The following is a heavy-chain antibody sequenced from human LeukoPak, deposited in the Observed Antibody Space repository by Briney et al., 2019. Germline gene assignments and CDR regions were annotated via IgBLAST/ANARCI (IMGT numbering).Heavy chain of an antibody. J-gene: IGHJ4*02. Sequence: GESLKISCKGSGYSFTSCWIGWVRQMPGKGLEWMGVIYPGDSDTRYSPSFQGQVTISADKSISTAYLQWSSLKASDTAMYYCARTHSSSWSGFDYWGQGTLVTVSS. V-gene: IGHV5-51*01. CDR1: GYSFTSCW. CDR2: IYPGDSDT. D-gene: IGHD6-13*01. CDR3: ARTHSSSWSGFDY.